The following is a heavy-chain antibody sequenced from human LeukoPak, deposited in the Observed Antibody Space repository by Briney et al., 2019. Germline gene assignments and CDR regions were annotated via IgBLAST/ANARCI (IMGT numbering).Heavy chain of an antibody. V-gene: IGHV3-30*18. D-gene: IGHD3-10*01. Sequence: GRSLRLSCAASGFSFSSYVMHWVRQAPGKGLERVAVIKADGSDKYYADSGKGRFTISRDNSKNQLYLQLNSLRAEDTAVYYCAKGVRGVIAYYLDYWGQGTLVTVSS. J-gene: IGHJ4*02. CDR2: IKADGSDK. CDR3: AKGVRGVIAYYLDY. CDR1: GFSFSSYV.